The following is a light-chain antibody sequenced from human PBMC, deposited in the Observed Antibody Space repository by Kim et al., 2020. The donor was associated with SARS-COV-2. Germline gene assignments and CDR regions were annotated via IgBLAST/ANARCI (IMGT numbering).Light chain of an antibody. CDR2: QDT. CDR1: ELGDKY. CDR3: QAWDSGTAVV. J-gene: IGLJ2*01. V-gene: IGLV3-1*01. Sequence: VYPEQTASITCSGDELGDKYVFWYQQKPGQSPVLVIYQDTKRPSGIPERFSASNSGNTATLTISGTQATDEADYYCQAWDSGTAVVFGGGTQLTVL.